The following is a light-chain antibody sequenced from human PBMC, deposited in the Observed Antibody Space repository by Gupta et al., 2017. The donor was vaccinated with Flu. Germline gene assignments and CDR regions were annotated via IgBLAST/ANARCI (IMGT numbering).Light chain of an antibody. V-gene: IGKV1-5*03. Sequence: DIQPTQSPSTLSASIGDRVTITCRASQSINSWLAWYQQKPGKAPKLLIYKASSLESGVPSKFSGSGSGTEFTLTISSLQPDDFATYHCQQYNNYPPTFGGGTQVEIK. J-gene: IGKJ4*01. CDR3: QQYNNYPPT. CDR2: KAS. CDR1: QSINSW.